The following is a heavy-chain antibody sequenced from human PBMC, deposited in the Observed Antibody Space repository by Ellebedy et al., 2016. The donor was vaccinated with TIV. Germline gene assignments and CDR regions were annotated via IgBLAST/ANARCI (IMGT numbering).Heavy chain of an antibody. J-gene: IGHJ6*03. CDR3: ARDRGSSGTYYPRLGYYCYMDV. Sequence: SVKVSCXASGGTFSSYAISWVRQAPGQGLEWMGRIIPILGTPDYAQKFQGRFTITADRSTSTAYMELSSLRSEDTAVYYCARDRGSSGTYYPRLGYYCYMDVWGNGTTVTVSS. D-gene: IGHD1-26*01. CDR1: GGTFSSYA. CDR2: IIPILGTP. V-gene: IGHV1-69*04.